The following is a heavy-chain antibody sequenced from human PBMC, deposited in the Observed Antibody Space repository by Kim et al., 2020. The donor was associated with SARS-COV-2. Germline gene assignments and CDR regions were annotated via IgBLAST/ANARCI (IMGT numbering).Heavy chain of an antibody. V-gene: IGHV3-33*01. D-gene: IGHD6-19*01. CDR3: ARDRWLVQGHYYGMDV. CDR1: GFTFSSYG. J-gene: IGHJ6*02. CDR2: IWYDGSNK. Sequence: GGSLRLSCAASGFTFSSYGMHWVRQAPGKGLEWVAVIWYDGSNKYYADSVKGRFTISRDNSKNTLYLQMNSLRAEDTAVYYCARDRWLVQGHYYGMDVWGQGTTVTVSS.